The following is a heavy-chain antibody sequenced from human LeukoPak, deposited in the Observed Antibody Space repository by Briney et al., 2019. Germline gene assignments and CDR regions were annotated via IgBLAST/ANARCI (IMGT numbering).Heavy chain of an antibody. D-gene: IGHD2-15*01. CDR3: ARGYSRAAFDI. V-gene: IGHV3-48*01. CDR1: GFTFSSYA. Sequence: GGSLRLSCAASGFTFSSYAMNWVRQAPGKGLEWVSFISSTGGTIYYADSVKGRFTVSRDNGKNSLLLQMNSLRAEDTALYYCARGYSRAAFDIWGQGTVVAVSS. J-gene: IGHJ3*02. CDR2: ISSTGGTI.